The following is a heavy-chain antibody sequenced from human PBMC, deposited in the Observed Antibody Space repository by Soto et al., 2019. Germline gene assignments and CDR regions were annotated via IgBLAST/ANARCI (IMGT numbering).Heavy chain of an antibody. V-gene: IGHV4-39*01. CDR2: IDYSGST. D-gene: IGHD3-22*01. CDR3: ARRGVVNSSGYYYGDY. J-gene: IGHJ4*02. Sequence: QLQLQESGPGLVKPSETLSLTCTVFGGSISSSSYYWGWIRQPPGKGLEWIGSIDYSGSTYYSPSLTSGVTISVDTSRSQFSLNLNSVTAADTAVYYCARRGVVNSSGYYYGDYSGQGTLVTVS. CDR1: GGSISSSSYY.